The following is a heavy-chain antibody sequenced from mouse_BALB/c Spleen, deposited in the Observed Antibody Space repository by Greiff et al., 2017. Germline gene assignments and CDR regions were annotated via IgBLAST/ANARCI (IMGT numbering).Heavy chain of an antibody. V-gene: IGHV2-2*02. CDR3: ARGLRYKMDY. D-gene: IGHD1-1*01. CDR2: IWSGGST. Sequence: VMLVESGPGLVQPSQSLSITCTVSGFSLTSYGVHWVRQSPGKGLEWLGVIWSGGSTDYNAAFISRLSISKDNSKSQVFFKMNSLQANDTAIYYCARGLRYKMDYWGQGTSVTVSS. CDR1: GFSLTSYG. J-gene: IGHJ4*01.